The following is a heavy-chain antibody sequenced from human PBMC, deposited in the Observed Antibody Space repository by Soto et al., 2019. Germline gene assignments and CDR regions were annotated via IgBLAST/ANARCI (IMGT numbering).Heavy chain of an antibody. CDR3: ATAIGGVGQWLEPLHYYYGMDV. V-gene: IGHV1-69*02. CDR2: IIPILGIA. D-gene: IGHD6-19*01. J-gene: IGHJ6*02. Sequence: SVKLSCKASGGTFSIYTISWVLQAPGQGLEWMGRIIPILGIANYAQKFQGRVTITADKSTSTAYMELSSLRSEDTAVYYCATAIGGVGQWLEPLHYYYGMDVWGQGTTVTVSS. CDR1: GGTFSIYT.